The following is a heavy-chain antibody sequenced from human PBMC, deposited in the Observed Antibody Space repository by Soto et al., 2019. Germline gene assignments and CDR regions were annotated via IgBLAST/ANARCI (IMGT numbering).Heavy chain of an antibody. Sequence: VQLQQWGAGLLKPSETLSLTCAVYGGSVSGANYYWSWIRQPPGEGLEWIGEMSHSGGTHFNRSLKSRVNISVDKSTHQLSLKMSSVTAAATALYYCARVERGTAMTVVDAVDMWGRATMVTVSS. V-gene: IGHV4-34*01. J-gene: IGHJ3*02. CDR1: GGSVSGANYY. D-gene: IGHD6-13*01. CDR3: ARVERGTAMTVVDAVDM. CDR2: MSHSGGT.